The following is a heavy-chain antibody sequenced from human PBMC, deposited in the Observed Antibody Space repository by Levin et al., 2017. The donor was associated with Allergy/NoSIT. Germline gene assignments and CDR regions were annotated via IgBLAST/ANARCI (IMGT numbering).Heavy chain of an antibody. J-gene: IGHJ4*02. CDR2: IIPIFGTA. D-gene: IGHD6-13*01. CDR3: AGIAAAGTASTDY. CDR1: GGTFSSYA. V-gene: IGHV1-69*13. Sequence: AASVKVSCKASGGTFSSYAISWVRQAPGQGLEWMGGIIPIFGTANYAQKFQGRVTITADESTSTAYMELSSLRSEDTAVYYCAGIAAAGTASTDYWGQGTLVTVSS.